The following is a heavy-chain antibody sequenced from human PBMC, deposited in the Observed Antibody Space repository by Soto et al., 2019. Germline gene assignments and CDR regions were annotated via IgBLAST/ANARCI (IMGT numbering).Heavy chain of an antibody. Sequence: SETLSLTCTVSGGSMRNYFWTWIRQPPGKGLEWVGYIHYSGTTSFFPSYNPSLRSRVTIPEDTSKNQFSLKLLSVTTADTAVYFCAAGEASSRNLAPYYLDFWGQGTLVTVSS. CDR3: AAGEASSRNLAPYYLDF. J-gene: IGHJ4*02. D-gene: IGHD6-13*01. CDR1: GGSMRNYF. V-gene: IGHV4-59*01. CDR2: IHYSGTT.